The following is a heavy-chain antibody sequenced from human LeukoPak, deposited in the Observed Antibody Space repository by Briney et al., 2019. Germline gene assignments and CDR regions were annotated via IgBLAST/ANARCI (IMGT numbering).Heavy chain of an antibody. V-gene: IGHV4-39*01. D-gene: IGHD5-18*01. CDR2: IYHSGST. CDR1: VGSISTTSYY. CDR3: VRQPRGYSYGLGYFYYMDV. Sequence: SEALSLTCTVSVGSISTTSYYSGWVRLSPGEGLECIVSIYHSGSTYYNPSLKGRVTISVDTSKNVFSLKLSSVTAADTAVYYCVRQPRGYSYGLGYFYYMDVWGRGTTVPVSS. J-gene: IGHJ6*03.